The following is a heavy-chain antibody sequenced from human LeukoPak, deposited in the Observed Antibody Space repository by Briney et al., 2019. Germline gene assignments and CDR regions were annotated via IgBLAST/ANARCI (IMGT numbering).Heavy chain of an antibody. D-gene: IGHD3-10*01. V-gene: IGHV3-23*01. CDR1: GFTFSSYG. J-gene: IGHJ4*02. CDR3: TKGFYDSGNSLSALDH. Sequence: GGSLRLSCAASGFTFSSYGMSWVRQAPGKGLQWVSGISVSGGTTHYADSVKGRFTISRDNSKHTLYLQMNSLRAEDTALYYCTKGFYDSGNSLSALDHWGQGTLVTVSS. CDR2: ISVSGGTT.